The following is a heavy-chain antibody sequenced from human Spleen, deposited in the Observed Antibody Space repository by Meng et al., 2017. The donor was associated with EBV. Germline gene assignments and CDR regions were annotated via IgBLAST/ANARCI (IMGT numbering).Heavy chain of an antibody. Sequence: EVQLVESGGGLVKPGGSLRLSCAASGFTFSTYSMNWVRQAPGKGLEWVSSISGGSHYIYYAESVKGRVTISRDNARNSLYLQLNGLRADDTDVYYCARGCSGGSCYWGYWGQGTLVTV. CDR3: ARGCSGGSCYWGY. CDR2: ISGGSHYI. V-gene: IGHV3-21*01. CDR1: GFTFSTYS. J-gene: IGHJ4*03. D-gene: IGHD2-15*01.